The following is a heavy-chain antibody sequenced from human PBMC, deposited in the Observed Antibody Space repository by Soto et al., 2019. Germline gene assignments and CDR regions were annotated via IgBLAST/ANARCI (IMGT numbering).Heavy chain of an antibody. CDR2: ISYDGSNK. V-gene: IGHV3-30-3*01. Sequence: GGSLRLSCAASGFTFSSYAMHWVRQAPGKGLEWVAVISYDGSNKYYADSVKGRFTISRDNSKNTLYLQMNSLRAEDTAVYYCARSVVWGELHYFDYWGQGTLVTVSS. D-gene: IGHD1-26*01. J-gene: IGHJ4*02. CDR1: GFTFSSYA. CDR3: ARSVVWGELHYFDY.